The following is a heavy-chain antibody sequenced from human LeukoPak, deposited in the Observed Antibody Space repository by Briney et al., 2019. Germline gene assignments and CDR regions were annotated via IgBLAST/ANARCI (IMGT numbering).Heavy chain of an antibody. CDR1: GYTFTGYY. D-gene: IGHD3-16*02. CDR3: ARSHPEYYDYVWGSYRLDY. J-gene: IGHJ4*02. CDR2: IIPIFGTA. Sequence: GASVKVSCKASGYTFTGYYMHWVRQAPGQGLEWMGGIIPIFGTANYAQKFQGRVTITADESTSTAYMELSSLRSEDTAVYYCARSHPEYYDYVWGSYRLDYWGQGTLVTVSS. V-gene: IGHV1-69*13.